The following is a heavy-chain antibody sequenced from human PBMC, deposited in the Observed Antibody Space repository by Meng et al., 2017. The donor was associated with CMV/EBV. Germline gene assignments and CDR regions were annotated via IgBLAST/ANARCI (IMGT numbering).Heavy chain of an antibody. J-gene: IGHJ4*02. V-gene: IGHV3-23*01. CDR2: ISGSAGTT. Sequence: SGLPFSKYAMSWGRQAPGKGLERVSSISGSAGTTYYAESVKGRFTISRDNSKNTLSLQMNSLRAEDTAVYYCAKDLSITTAGSPLDYWGQGTLVTVSS. CDR3: AKDLSITTAGSPLDY. CDR1: GLPFSKYA. D-gene: IGHD6-13*01.